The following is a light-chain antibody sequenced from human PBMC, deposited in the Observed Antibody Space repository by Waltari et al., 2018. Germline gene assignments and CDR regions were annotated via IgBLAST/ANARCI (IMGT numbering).Light chain of an antibody. V-gene: IGLV1-47*01. Sequence: QSALTQSPSTSETPGQRVSISCSGSSSNIGNNYVYWYQQLPGTAPRLLIYKNDRRPSGVPDRFSGSKAGTSASLAISGLRSEEEATYYCASWDDSLSGHVVFGGGTQLTVL. J-gene: IGLJ2*01. CDR3: ASWDDSLSGHVV. CDR2: KND. CDR1: SSNIGNNY.